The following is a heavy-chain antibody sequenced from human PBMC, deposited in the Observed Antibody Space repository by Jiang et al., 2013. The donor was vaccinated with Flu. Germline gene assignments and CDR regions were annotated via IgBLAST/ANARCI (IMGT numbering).Heavy chain of an antibody. CDR3: ARGTPGGSSYVYYYFGLDV. V-gene: IGHV1-8*01. J-gene: IGHJ6*02. CDR2: MNPNSGNT. Sequence: GAEVKKPGASVKVSCKASGYTFTSYNINWVRQATGQGLEWMGWMNPNSGNTGYPQKFQGRVTMTRNTSISTAYMELSSLRSEDTAVYYCARGTPGGSSYVYYYFGLDVWGQGTTVTVSS. D-gene: IGHD1-26*01. CDR1: GYTFTSYN.